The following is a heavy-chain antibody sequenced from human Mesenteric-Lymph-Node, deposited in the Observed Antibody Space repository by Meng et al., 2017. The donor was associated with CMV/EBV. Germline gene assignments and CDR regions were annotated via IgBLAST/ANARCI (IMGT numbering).Heavy chain of an antibody. CDR3: AREVVRVVTSAGMDV. D-gene: IGHD3-3*01. Sequence: GGSLRLSCAASGFYISAYHMNWVRHVPGKGLEWVSSVSSSDTYKFYGDSVKGRLTISRDNAKNSLYLQMSSLRAEDTAIYYCAREVVRVVTSAGMDVWGEGTAVTVSS. CDR2: VSSSDTYK. V-gene: IGHV3-21*01. J-gene: IGHJ6*04. CDR1: GFYISAYH.